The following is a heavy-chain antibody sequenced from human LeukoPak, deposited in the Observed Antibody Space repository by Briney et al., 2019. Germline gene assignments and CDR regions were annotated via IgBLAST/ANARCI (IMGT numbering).Heavy chain of an antibody. V-gene: IGHV3-23*01. Sequence: PGGSLRLSCAASGFTFNNYAMSWVRQAPGKGLECVSTISNSYNTYYTDSVKGGFTISRDNSKNMLYLQMDSLRADDTAIYYCAKRAGQQLTYWYIDLWGRGTLVSVSS. D-gene: IGHD6-13*01. CDR2: ISNSYNT. CDR3: AKRAGQQLTYWYIDL. CDR1: GFTFNNYA. J-gene: IGHJ2*01.